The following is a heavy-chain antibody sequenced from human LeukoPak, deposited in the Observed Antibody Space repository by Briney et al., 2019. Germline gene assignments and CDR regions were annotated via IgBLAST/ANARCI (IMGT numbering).Heavy chain of an antibody. V-gene: IGHV4-4*07. CDR2: IYNTGGT. CDR3: ARDLAGSIAAQSNWFDP. D-gene: IGHD6-6*01. J-gene: IGHJ5*02. Sequence: SETLSLTCIVSGGTISRYYWSWLRQPAGKGLEWIGRIYNTGGTNYNPSLSSRVTMSVDTSKNQFSLKLSSVTAADTAVYYCARDLAGSIAAQSNWFDPWGQGTLVTVSS. CDR1: GGTISRYY.